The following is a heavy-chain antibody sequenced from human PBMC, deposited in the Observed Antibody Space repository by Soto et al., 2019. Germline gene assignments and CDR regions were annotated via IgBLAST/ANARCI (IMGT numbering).Heavy chain of an antibody. CDR1: GYTFYSHS. CDR2: ISADNGNT. V-gene: IGHV1-18*01. D-gene: IGHD5-18*01. CDR3: ARCIQQDYYYGMDV. Sequence: QAQLVQSGAEVKKPGASVKVSCKASGYTFYSHSISWVRQAPAQGLERMGRISADNGNTKYAQKFRGGVTMTTDTSTSTVYVELRNLRSDDTAVYYCARCIQQDYYYGMDVWGQGTTVTVSS. J-gene: IGHJ6*02.